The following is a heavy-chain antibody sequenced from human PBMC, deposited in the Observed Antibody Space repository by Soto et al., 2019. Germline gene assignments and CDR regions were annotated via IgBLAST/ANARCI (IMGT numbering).Heavy chain of an antibody. V-gene: IGHV3-33*01. Sequence: GGSLRLSCAASGFTFSSYGMHWVRQAPGKGLEWVAVIWYDGSNKYYADSVKGRFTISRDNSKNTLYLQMNRLRVEDMVLYYCARDREVGYRKTFDYWGQGTLVTVSS. CDR2: IWYDGSNK. CDR3: ARDREVGYRKTFDY. CDR1: GFTFSSYG. D-gene: IGHD5-18*01. J-gene: IGHJ4*02.